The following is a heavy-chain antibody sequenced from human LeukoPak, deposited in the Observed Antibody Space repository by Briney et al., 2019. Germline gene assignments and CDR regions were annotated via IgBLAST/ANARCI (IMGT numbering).Heavy chain of an antibody. V-gene: IGHV3-23*01. J-gene: IGHJ5*02. CDR1: GFTFSSYA. CDR3: AKYAVTTRSWFDP. CDR2: ISGGGAGT. D-gene: IGHD4-17*01. Sequence: PGGSLRLSCAASGFTFSSYAMSWVRQAPGKWLEWVSTISGGGAGTYYADSVKGRFTISRDNSKNTLYLQMNSLRAEDTAVYYCAKYAVTTRSWFDPWGQGTLVSVSS.